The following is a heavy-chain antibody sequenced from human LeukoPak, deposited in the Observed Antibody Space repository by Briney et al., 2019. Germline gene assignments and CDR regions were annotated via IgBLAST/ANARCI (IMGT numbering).Heavy chain of an antibody. CDR3: ARDLSFDY. J-gene: IGHJ4*02. CDR2: IYYSGST. V-gene: IGHV4-39*07. CDR1: GGSISSSSYY. Sequence: SETLSLTCTVSGGSISSSSYYWGWIRQPPGKGLEWIGSIYYSGSTYHNPSLKSRVTISVDTSKNQFSLKLSSVTAADTAVYYCARDLSFDYWGQGTLVTVSS.